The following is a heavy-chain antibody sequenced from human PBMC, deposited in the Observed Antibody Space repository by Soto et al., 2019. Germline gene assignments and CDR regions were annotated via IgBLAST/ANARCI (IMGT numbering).Heavy chain of an antibody. V-gene: IGHV1-2*02. CDR2: INPNSGGT. D-gene: IGHD3-3*01. CDR1: GYTFTGYY. CDR3: ARDPSITIFGVATEAPDYYYYGMDV. Sequence: RASVKVSCKASGYTFTGYYMHWVRQAPGQGLEWMGWINPNSGGTNYAQKFQGRDTMTRDTSISTAYMELSRLRSDDTAVYYCARDPSITIFGVATEAPDYYYYGMDVWGQGTTVTVSS. J-gene: IGHJ6*02.